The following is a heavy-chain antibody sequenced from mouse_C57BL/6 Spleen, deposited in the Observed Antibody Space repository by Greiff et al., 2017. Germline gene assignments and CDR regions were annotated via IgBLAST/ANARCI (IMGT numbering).Heavy chain of an antibody. CDR1: GYTFTSYN. D-gene: IGHD1-1*01. CDR3: ARNYYGSSSYYFDY. Sequence: LQQSGAELVRPGASVKMSCKASGYTFTSYNMHWVKQTPRQGLEWIGAIYPGNGDTSYNQKFKGKATLTVDKSSSTAYMQLSSLTSEDSAVYFCARNYYGSSSYYFDYWGQGTTLTVSS. CDR2: IYPGNGDT. V-gene: IGHV1-12*01. J-gene: IGHJ2*01.